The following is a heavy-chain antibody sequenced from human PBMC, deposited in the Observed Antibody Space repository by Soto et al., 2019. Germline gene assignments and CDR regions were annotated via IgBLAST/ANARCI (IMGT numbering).Heavy chain of an antibody. Sequence: EVQLVESGGGVVRPGGSLRLSCAASGFTFDDHGMTWVRQAPGKGLEWVSGINWSGSSPEYGDSVKGRFTISRDNAKNSLHLQMNSLRAEDTALYYCARGYSGNYLDFWGQGTLVTVSS. D-gene: IGHD1-26*01. V-gene: IGHV3-20*04. J-gene: IGHJ4*02. CDR1: GFTFDDHG. CDR2: INWSGSSP. CDR3: ARGYSGNYLDF.